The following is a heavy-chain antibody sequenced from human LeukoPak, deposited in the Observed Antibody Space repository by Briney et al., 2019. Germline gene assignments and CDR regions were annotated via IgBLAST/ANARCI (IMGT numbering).Heavy chain of an antibody. CDR2: INPNSGDT. J-gene: IGHJ4*02. Sequence: ASVKVSCKASGYTFTGYYMHWVRQAPGQGLEWMGWINPNSGDTNYAQKFQGRVTMTRDTSISTAYMELSRLRADDTAVYYCARGGRYSGSYPTDYWGQGTLVTVSS. D-gene: IGHD1-26*01. V-gene: IGHV1-2*02. CDR1: GYTFTGYY. CDR3: ARGGRYSGSYPTDY.